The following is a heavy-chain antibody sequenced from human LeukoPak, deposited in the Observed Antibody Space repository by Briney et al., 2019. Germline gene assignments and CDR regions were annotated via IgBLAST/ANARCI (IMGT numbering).Heavy chain of an antibody. J-gene: IGHJ3*02. V-gene: IGHV4-59*01. CDR3: ARLPGRDCSSTSCRFLRAFDI. CDR1: GGSMSSYY. Sequence: SETLSLTCSVSGGSMSSYYWSWIRQPPGKGLEWLGYIYSFGNTNYNPSLKSRITISIDTSKNQFSLKLSSVTAADTAVYYCARLPGRDCSSTSCRFLRAFDIWGQGTLVTVSA. CDR2: IYSFGNT. D-gene: IGHD2-2*01.